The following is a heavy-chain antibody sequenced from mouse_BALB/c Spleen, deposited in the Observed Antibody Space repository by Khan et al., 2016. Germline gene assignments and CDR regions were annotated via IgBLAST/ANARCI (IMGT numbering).Heavy chain of an antibody. J-gene: IGHJ2*01. CDR3: ARSRGNYFDY. CDR1: GYSITSDYA. CDR2: ISYSGST. Sequence: EVKLEVSGPGLVKPSQSLSLTCTVTGYSITSDYAWNWIRQFPGNKLEWMGYISYSGSTSYNPSLKSRISITRDTSKNQFFLQLNSVTTEDTATYYWARSRGNYFDYWGQGTTLTVSS. V-gene: IGHV3-2*02.